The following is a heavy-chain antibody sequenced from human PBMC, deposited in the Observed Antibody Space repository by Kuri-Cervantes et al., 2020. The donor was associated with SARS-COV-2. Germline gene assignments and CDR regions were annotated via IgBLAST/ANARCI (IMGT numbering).Heavy chain of an antibody. J-gene: IGHJ4*02. CDR2: IKYSGST. Sequence: SETLSLTCTVSGASIGSTDSYWGWIRQPPGKAREWIGSIKYSGSTDYNPSLKSRVTISVDTSKNQLSLKLTSVTAADTAVYFCVGIWSNYRFDYWGQGTLVTVSS. CDR1: GASIGSTDSY. D-gene: IGHD3-3*01. CDR3: VGIWSNYRFDY. V-gene: IGHV4-39*01.